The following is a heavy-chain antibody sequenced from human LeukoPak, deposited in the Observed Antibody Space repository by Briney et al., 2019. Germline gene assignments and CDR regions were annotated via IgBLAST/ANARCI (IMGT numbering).Heavy chain of an antibody. CDR3: ARHSLNNYGSYY. CDR2: IHYDGNT. V-gene: IGHV4-39*01. CDR1: GGSISSSTYS. J-gene: IGHJ4*02. D-gene: IGHD5-24*01. Sequence: KSSETLSLTCTVSGGSISSSTYSWTWIRQPPGKGLEWIRSIHYDGNTYYKPSLKSRVTISVDTSKIQFSLRLSSATAADMATYYCARHSLNNYGSYYWGQGTLVTVSS.